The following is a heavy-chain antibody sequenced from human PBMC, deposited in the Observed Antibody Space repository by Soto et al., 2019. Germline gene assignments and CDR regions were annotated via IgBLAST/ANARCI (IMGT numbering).Heavy chain of an antibody. CDR1: GYTFSSYG. CDR2: ISAYNGNR. V-gene: IGHV1-18*01. CDR3: ERDSPPVDY. Sequence: QVQLVQSGAEVKKPGASVKVSCKASGYTFSSYGISWVRQAPGQGLEWMGWISAYNGNRKYAQKFQGRVTMTTDTSTSTAYMERRSLRSDDTAVYYLERDSPPVDYWGQGTLVTVSS. J-gene: IGHJ4*02.